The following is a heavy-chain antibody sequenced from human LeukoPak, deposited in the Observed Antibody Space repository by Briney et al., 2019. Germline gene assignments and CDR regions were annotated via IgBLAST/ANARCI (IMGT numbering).Heavy chain of an antibody. J-gene: IGHJ4*01. CDR1: GFGSSDSY. CDR2: ISGSGSDI. V-gene: IGHV3-11*01. Sequence: PGGSLRLSCVVSGFGSSDSYMTWIRQTPGKGLGWLAYISGSGSDICYADSVKGRFTISRDNAKNSLYLQMNSLRPDDTALYYCSTDPRLLIYWGHGTLVTVSS. D-gene: IGHD2-8*01. CDR3: STDPRLLIY.